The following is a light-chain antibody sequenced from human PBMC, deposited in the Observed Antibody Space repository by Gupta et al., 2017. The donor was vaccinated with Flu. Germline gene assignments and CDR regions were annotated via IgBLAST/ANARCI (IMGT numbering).Light chain of an antibody. CDR1: ESLVDSDGDSY. Sequence: DAVMTQSPLSLPVSLGQSASISCRSSESLVDSDGDSYVSWFHQRQGQSPRRLIYKASNRDSGVPDRISGSGSGTDVKLKISRVEAEDVGIYYCMHSTRWPWTFGQGTKVESK. CDR2: KAS. J-gene: IGKJ1*01. V-gene: IGKV2-30*01. CDR3: MHSTRWPWT.